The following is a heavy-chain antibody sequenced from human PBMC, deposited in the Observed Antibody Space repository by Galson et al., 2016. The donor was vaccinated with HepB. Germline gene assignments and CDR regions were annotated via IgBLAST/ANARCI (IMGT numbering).Heavy chain of an antibody. CDR2: ICAHNRNT. CDR1: GYTLNSPA. CDR3: ARPFGSGNYDAFDV. V-gene: IGHV1-18*04. D-gene: IGHD3-10*01. J-gene: IGHJ3*01. Sequence: SVKVSCKASGYTLNSPAINWVRQAPGQGLEWMGWICAHNRNTNYAQSLQGRVTLTTETSTNTAYMELRSLRSDDPALYYCARPFGSGNYDAFDVWGQGTMVTVSS.